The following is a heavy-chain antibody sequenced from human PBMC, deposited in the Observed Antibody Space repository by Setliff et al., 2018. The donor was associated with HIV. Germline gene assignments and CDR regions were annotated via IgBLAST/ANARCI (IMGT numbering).Heavy chain of an antibody. CDR3: ATDNGPSYSMDI. CDR2: IKKSSDGGKT. J-gene: IGHJ6*02. V-gene: IGHV3-15*01. D-gene: IGHD2-21*01. CDR1: GFTFNNAW. Sequence: SLRLSCVASGFTFNNAWMNWVRQAPGKGLEWLGRIKKSSDGGKTDDASPVKGRFTISRDDSKNTLYLQMNSLKIEDTVVYFCATDNGPSYSMDIWGQGTTVTVSS.